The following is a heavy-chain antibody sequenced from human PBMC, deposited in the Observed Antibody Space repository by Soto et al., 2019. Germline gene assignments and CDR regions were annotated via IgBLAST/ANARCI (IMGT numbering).Heavy chain of an antibody. Sequence: QVQLVQSGAEVKKPGSSVKVSCKASGGTFSSYAISWVRQAPGQGLEWMGGIIPIFGTANYAQKFQGRVTITAYKSTSTAYMELSSLRSEDTAVYYCAREPLLEWSHLYYFDYWGQGTLVTVSS. CDR2: IIPIFGTA. J-gene: IGHJ4*02. CDR1: GGTFSSYA. CDR3: AREPLLEWSHLYYFDY. D-gene: IGHD3-3*01. V-gene: IGHV1-69*06.